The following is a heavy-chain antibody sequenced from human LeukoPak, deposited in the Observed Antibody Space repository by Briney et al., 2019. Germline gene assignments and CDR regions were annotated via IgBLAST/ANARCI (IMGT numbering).Heavy chain of an antibody. V-gene: IGHV4-39*07. J-gene: IGHJ6*03. CDR1: GGSISSSSYY. CDR3: ARDLYSSSWYRYHYYYYMDV. Sequence: SETLSLTCTVSGGSISSSSYYWGWIRQPPGKGLEWIGSLYYSGSTYYNPSLKSRVTISVDTSKNQFSLKLSSVTAADTAVYYCARDLYSSSWYRYHYYYYMDVWGKGTTVTVSS. CDR2: LYYSGST. D-gene: IGHD6-13*01.